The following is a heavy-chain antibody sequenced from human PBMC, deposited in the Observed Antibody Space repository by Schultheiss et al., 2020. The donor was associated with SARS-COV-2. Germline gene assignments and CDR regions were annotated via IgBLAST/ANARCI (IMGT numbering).Heavy chain of an antibody. CDR1: GGSISSYY. Sequence: SETLSLTCTVSGGSISSYYWSWIRQPPGKGLEWIGYIYYSGSTNYNPSLKSRVTMSVDTSKNQFSLKLSSVTAADTAVYYCARGGLGSGSYATDYYYYGMDVWGQGTTVTVSS. D-gene: IGHD3-10*01. V-gene: IGHV4-59*12. CDR3: ARGGLGSGSYATDYYYYGMDV. J-gene: IGHJ6*02. CDR2: IYYSGST.